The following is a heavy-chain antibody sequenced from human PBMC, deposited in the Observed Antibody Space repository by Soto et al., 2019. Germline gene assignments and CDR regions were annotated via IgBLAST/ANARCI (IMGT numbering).Heavy chain of an antibody. D-gene: IGHD2-21*01. CDR3: AHFSDLEWFDP. V-gene: IGHV4-59*01. CDR2: IFYTGST. Sequence: QVQLQESGPGLVRPSETLSLTCTVSGGSISRYFWSWIRQSPGKGLEWFGYIFYTGSTTYNPSLKSRVTISIDTSKNPFSLKLSSLTAADTAVYYCAHFSDLEWFDPWGQGTLVTVSS. J-gene: IGHJ5*02. CDR1: GGSISRYF.